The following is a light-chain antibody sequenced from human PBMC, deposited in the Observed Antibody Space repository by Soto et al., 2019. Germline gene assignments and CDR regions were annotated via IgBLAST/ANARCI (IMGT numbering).Light chain of an antibody. CDR2: EVT. Sequence: QSVLTQPASVSASPGQSITISCTGTSRDIGTSNLVSWYQQYPGKAPKLIIFEVTRRPSGISNRFSGSKSGNTASLTISGLQPEDEADYYCYTYTGISTCLFVFGTGTKVTVL. J-gene: IGLJ1*01. CDR3: YTYTGISTCLFV. CDR1: SRDIGTSNL. V-gene: IGLV2-23*02.